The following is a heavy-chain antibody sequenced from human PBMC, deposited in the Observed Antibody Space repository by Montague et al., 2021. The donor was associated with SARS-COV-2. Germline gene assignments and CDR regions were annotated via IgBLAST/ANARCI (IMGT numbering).Heavy chain of an antibody. Sequence: CVISGDSVSSNNVAWNWIRQSPSRGLEWLGRTNYRSKWHYDYAVSVKSRILIIPNTSENQFSLQLNSVTPEDTAVYYCARDAHIGSTWPLSGYGMDVWGQGTTVTVSS. CDR3: ARDAHIGSTWPLSGYGMDV. CDR1: GDSVSSNNVA. D-gene: IGHD6-13*01. CDR2: TNYRSKWHY. V-gene: IGHV6-1*01. J-gene: IGHJ6*02.